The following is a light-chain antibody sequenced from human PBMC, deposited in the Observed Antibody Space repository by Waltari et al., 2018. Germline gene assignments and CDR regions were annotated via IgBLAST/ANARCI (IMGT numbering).Light chain of an antibody. J-gene: IGLJ1*01. V-gene: IGLV3-1*01. Sequence: SYELTQPPSVSVSPGQTASITCPGDKLGDKYACWYQRKPGQSPGLVIYQDTQRPSGNPERFSGSSSGNTATLTIGGTQAMDEADYYCQAWDSSTRYVFGSGTKVTVL. CDR3: QAWDSSTRYV. CDR2: QDT. CDR1: KLGDKY.